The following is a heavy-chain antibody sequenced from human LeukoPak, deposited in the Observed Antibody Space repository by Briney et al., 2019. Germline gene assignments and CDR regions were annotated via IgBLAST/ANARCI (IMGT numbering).Heavy chain of an antibody. Sequence: GGSLRLSCAASGFIFSSYWMSWVRQAPGKGLEWVANINQDGSEKYYVDSVKGRFTISRDNAKNSLYLQMNSLRAEDTAVYYCARDHAFSYYYYYMDVWGKGTTVTVSS. CDR3: ARDHAFSYYYYYMDV. CDR2: INQDGSEK. D-gene: IGHD3-3*01. CDR1: GFIFSSYW. J-gene: IGHJ6*03. V-gene: IGHV3-7*01.